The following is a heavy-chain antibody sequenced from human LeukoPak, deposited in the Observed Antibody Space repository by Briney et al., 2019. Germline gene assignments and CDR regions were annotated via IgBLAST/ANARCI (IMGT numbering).Heavy chain of an antibody. CDR3: ARGAYYDFWSGYSYYFDY. CDR2: IYYSGST. Sequence: PSETLSLTCTVSGGSISSYYWSWIRQPPGKGLEWIGYIYYSGSTNYNPSLKSRVTISVDTSKNQFSLKLSSVTAADTAVYYCARGAYYDFWSGYSYYFDYWGQGTLVTVSS. D-gene: IGHD3-3*01. J-gene: IGHJ4*02. CDR1: GGSISSYY. V-gene: IGHV4-59*01.